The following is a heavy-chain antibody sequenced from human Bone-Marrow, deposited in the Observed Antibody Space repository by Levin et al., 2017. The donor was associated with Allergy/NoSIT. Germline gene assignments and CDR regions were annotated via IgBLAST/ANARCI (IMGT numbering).Heavy chain of an antibody. CDR3: ARDRKRRGGIITMVRGDPYYYYGMDV. Sequence: ASVKVSCKASGYTFTGYYMHWVRQAPGQGLEWMGWINPNSGGTNYAQKFQGRVTMTRDTSISTAYMELSRLRSDDTAVYYCARDRKRRGGIITMVRGDPYYYYGMDVWGQGTTVTVSS. D-gene: IGHD3-10*01. CDR2: INPNSGGT. J-gene: IGHJ6*02. CDR1: GYTFTGYY. V-gene: IGHV1-2*02.